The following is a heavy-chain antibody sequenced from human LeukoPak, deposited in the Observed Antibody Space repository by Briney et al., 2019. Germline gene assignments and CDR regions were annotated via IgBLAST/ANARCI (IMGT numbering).Heavy chain of an antibody. V-gene: IGHV1-2*02. D-gene: IGHD3-22*01. CDR1: GYTFTGYY. CDR3: ARDPQATYDSSFVDY. Sequence: ASVKVSCKASGYTFTGYYMHWVRQAPGQGLEWMGWINANNGDTNQPQKFQGRVTMTRDTSISTAYMEPSRPRSDDTAVYYCARDPQATYDSSFVDYWGQGTLVTVSS. J-gene: IGHJ4*02. CDR2: INANNGDT.